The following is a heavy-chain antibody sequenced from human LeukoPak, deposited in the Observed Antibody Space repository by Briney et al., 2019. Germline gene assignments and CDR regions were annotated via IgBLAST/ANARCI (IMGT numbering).Heavy chain of an antibody. D-gene: IGHD1-26*01. CDR1: GFTFSSYN. J-gene: IGHJ6*03. CDR2: ITSSSSYI. CDR3: ARDPYSGGYGDYYYYYMDV. Sequence: PGGSLRLSCAASGFTFSSYNMSWVRQAPGKGLEWVSPITSSSSYIYYADSVKGRFTISRDNAKNSLYLQINSLRAEDTAVYYCARDPYSGGYGDYYYYYMDVWGKGTTVTISS. V-gene: IGHV3-21*01.